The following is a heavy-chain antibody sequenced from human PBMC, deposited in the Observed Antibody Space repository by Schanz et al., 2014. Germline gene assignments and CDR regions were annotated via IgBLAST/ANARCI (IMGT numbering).Heavy chain of an antibody. J-gene: IGHJ5*02. CDR1: GYSFTDFY. D-gene: IGHD3-3*01. Sequence: QVQLVQSGAEVKKPGASVKVSCKASGYSFTDFYIHWLRQAPGQGPEWLGWINPNSDGTKYAQKFQGRVTMTRDTSVNTAYLDLSSLTSDDTAVYYCARESVSRTRLFDPWGQGTLVTVSS. V-gene: IGHV1-2*02. CDR3: ARESVSRTRLFDP. CDR2: INPNSDGT.